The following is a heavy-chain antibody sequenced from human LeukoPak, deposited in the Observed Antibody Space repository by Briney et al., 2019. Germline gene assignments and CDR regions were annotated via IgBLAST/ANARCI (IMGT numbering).Heavy chain of an antibody. D-gene: IGHD5-18*01. CDR3: ARALQRGYSYGDFDY. CDR1: GGSISSYY. J-gene: IGHJ4*02. CDR2: IYHSGST. V-gene: IGHV4-59*12. Sequence: PSETLSLTCTVSGGSISSYYWSWIRQPPGKGLEWIGYIYHSGSTYYNPSLKSRVTISVDRSKNQFSLKLSSVTAADTAVYYCARALQRGYSYGDFDYWGQGTLVTVSS.